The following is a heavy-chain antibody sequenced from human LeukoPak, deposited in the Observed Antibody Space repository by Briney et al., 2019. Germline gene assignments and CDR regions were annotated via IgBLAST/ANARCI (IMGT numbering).Heavy chain of an antibody. CDR3: ARDGQLGFGD. CDR2: IIPIFGTA. V-gene: IGHV1-69*06. CDR1: GYTFTGYY. J-gene: IGHJ4*02. Sequence: GASVKVSCKASGYTFTGYYMHWVRQAPGQGLEWMGGIIPIFGTANYAQKFQGRVTITADKSTSTAYMELSSLRSEDTAVYYCARDGQLGFGDWGQGTLVTVSS. D-gene: IGHD3-10*01.